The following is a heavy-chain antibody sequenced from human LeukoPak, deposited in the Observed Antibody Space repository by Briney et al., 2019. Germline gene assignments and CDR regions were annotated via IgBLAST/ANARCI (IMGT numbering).Heavy chain of an antibody. CDR2: IIPILGIA. D-gene: IGHD4-11*01. CDR1: GGTFSSYT. J-gene: IGHJ6*02. Sequence: GSSVKVSCNASGGTFSSYTISWVRQAPGQGLEWMGRIIPILGIANYAQKFQGRVTITADKSTSTAYMELSSLRSEDTAVYYCASVSTALPLPDYYGMDVWGQGTTVTVSS. CDR3: ASVSTALPLPDYYGMDV. V-gene: IGHV1-69*02.